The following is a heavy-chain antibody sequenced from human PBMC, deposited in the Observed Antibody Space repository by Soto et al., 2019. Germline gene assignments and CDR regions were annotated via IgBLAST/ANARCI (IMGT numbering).Heavy chain of an antibody. CDR2: IHFSGET. CDR3: ARDQGGDLDY. CDR1: GASIGRGGYY. J-gene: IGHJ4*02. Sequence: QVQLQESGPGLMKPSQTLSLTCTVSGASIGRGGYYWTWIRQHPGKALEWMGHIHFSGETNYNPSLMGRLTMSIDTSTNQFSLNLAAVTAADTAMDYCARDQGGDLDYWGQGTLVTVSS. V-gene: IGHV4-31*03. D-gene: IGHD2-21*01.